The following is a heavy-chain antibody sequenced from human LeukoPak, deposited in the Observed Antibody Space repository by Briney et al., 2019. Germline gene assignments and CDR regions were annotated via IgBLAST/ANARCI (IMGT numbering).Heavy chain of an antibody. CDR3: ARDWFHAIDY. CDR1: GFTFSSYW. D-gene: IGHD2/OR15-2a*01. CDR2: IRSDGSDT. J-gene: IGHJ4*02. V-gene: IGHV3-74*01. Sequence: PGGSLTLSCAASGFTFSSYWMHWVRQAPGEGLVWVSRIRSDGSDTRYAESVKGRFTISRDNAKNTLYLQMNSLRAEDTAVYYCARDWFHAIDYWGQGTLVTVSS.